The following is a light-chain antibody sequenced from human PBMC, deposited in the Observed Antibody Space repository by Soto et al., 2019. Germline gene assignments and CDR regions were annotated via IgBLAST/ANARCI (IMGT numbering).Light chain of an antibody. J-gene: IGLJ2*01. V-gene: IGLV3-1*01. Sequence: SYELTQPPSVSVSPGQTASITCSGDKLGDKYACWYQQKPGQSPVLVIYQDSRRPSGIPERFSGSNSANTATLTISGTQAMDEADYYCQAWDSSTALDVVFGGGTKLTVL. CDR1: KLGDKY. CDR3: QAWDSSTALDVV. CDR2: QDS.